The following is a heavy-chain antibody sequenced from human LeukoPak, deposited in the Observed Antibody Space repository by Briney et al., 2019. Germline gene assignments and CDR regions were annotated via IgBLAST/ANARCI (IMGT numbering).Heavy chain of an antibody. CDR3: AREGEGWYLPFDY. V-gene: IGHV1-8*01. Sequence: ASVKVSCKASGYTFTSYDINWVRQATGQGLEWMGWMNPNSGNTGYAQKFQGRVTMTTDTSTSTAYMELRSLRSDDTAVYYCAREGEGWYLPFDYWGQGTLVTVSS. J-gene: IGHJ4*02. CDR2: MNPNSGNT. D-gene: IGHD6-19*01. CDR1: GYTFTSYD.